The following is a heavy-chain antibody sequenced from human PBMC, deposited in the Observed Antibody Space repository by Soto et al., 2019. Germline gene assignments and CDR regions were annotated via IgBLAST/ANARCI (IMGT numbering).Heavy chain of an antibody. Sequence: GGSLRLSCAASGFPFSRSFMHWVRQAPGKGLVWVARVNTDGSATVYAGSVKGRFTISRDNVRNTVSLEMNDLRAEDTAVYFCVRDPGASISTCSYSFDSWGQGSLVTVSS. J-gene: IGHJ4*02. CDR2: VNTDGSAT. V-gene: IGHV3-74*01. D-gene: IGHD2-2*02. CDR1: GFPFSRSF. CDR3: VRDPGASISTCSYSFDS.